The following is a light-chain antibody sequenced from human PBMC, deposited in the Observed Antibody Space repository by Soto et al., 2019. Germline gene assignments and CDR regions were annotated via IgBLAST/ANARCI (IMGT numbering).Light chain of an antibody. CDR1: QDISNY. CDR2: DAS. V-gene: IGKV1-33*01. J-gene: IGKJ1*01. Sequence: DIQMTQSPSSLSASVGDRVTITCQASQDISNYLNWYQQKPGKAPKLLIYDASNLETGVPSRFSGSGSGTDFTFTISSLQPEDIATYYCRQYDKFGQGTKVDIK. CDR3: RQYDK.